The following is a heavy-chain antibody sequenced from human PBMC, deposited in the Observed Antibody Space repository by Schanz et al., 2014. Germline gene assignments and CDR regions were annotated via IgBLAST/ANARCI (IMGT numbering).Heavy chain of an antibody. Sequence: VQLLESGGGLFKPGGSLRLSCAGSGFTFADYYMTWIRQAPGKGLEWVSSIYINSGSTNYADSVKGRFIISRDNAKNSLFLQMNSLRAEATAIYYCATSYSSSSYFYGMDVWGQGTTVTVS. J-gene: IGHJ6*02. CDR1: GFTFADYY. D-gene: IGHD6-6*01. CDR3: ATSYSSSSYFYGMDV. CDR2: IYINSGST. V-gene: IGHV3-11*03.